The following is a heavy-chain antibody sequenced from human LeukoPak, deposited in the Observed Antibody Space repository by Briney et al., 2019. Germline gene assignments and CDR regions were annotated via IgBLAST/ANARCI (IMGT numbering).Heavy chain of an antibody. Sequence: SETLSVTCAVYGGSFSGYYWSWIRQPPGKGLEWIGEINHSGSTNYNPSLKSRVTISVDTSKNQFSLKLSSVTAADTAVYYCARSVVVPAAIGNWFDPWGQGTLVTVSS. CDR2: INHSGST. V-gene: IGHV4-34*01. CDR1: GGSFSGYY. J-gene: IGHJ5*02. CDR3: ARSVVVPAAIGNWFDP. D-gene: IGHD2-2*02.